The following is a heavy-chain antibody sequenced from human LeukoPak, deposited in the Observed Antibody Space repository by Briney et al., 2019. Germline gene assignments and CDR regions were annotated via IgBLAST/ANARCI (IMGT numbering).Heavy chain of an antibody. CDR1: RFSFISYA. Sequence: GGSLRLSCAASRFSFISYAMHWVRQAPGKGLEWVAVISYDGGNKYYADSVKGRFTISRDNSKNTLYLRMNSLRTEDTAVYYCAKSRGSGWYKDYWGQGTLVTVSS. J-gene: IGHJ4*02. D-gene: IGHD6-19*01. V-gene: IGHV3-30*01. CDR3: AKSRGSGWYKDY. CDR2: ISYDGGNK.